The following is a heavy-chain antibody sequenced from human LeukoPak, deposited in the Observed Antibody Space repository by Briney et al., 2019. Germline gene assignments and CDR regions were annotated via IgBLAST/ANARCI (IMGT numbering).Heavy chain of an antibody. CDR2: ISGSGGST. Sequence: PGGSLRLSCAASGFTFSSYAMSWVRQAPGKGLEWVSAISGSGGSTYYADSVKGRFTISRDNSKNTLYLQMNSLRAEDTAVYYCGALFGVVHDAFDIWGQGTMVTVSS. D-gene: IGHD3-3*01. CDR3: GALFGVVHDAFDI. V-gene: IGHV3-23*01. CDR1: GFTFSSYA. J-gene: IGHJ3*02.